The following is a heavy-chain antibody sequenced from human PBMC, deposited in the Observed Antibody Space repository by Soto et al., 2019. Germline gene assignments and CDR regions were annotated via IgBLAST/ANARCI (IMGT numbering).Heavy chain of an antibody. CDR3: ARDLLHYDFWSGYSAYFYYGMDV. V-gene: IGHV3-48*03. CDR2: ISDSGRTI. CDR1: GSTFKSYE. Sequence: GACPRPSCEASGSTFKSYEMNWVRQAPGKRLQWVSYISDSGRTIYYADSVKGRFTVSRDNAQNSLFLQVNSLRAEDTAVYYCARDLLHYDFWSGYSAYFYYGMDVWGPGTTVTVSS. D-gene: IGHD3-3*01. J-gene: IGHJ6*02.